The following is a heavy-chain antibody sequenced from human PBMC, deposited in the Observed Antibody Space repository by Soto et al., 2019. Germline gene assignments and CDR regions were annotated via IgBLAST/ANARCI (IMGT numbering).Heavy chain of an antibody. V-gene: IGHV3-49*04. CDR2: IRSKAYGGTT. J-gene: IGHJ4*02. CDR3: TRESGVPG. D-gene: IGHD5-12*01. Sequence: TGGSRRLSCTASGFTFGDYAMSWVRQAPGKGLEWVGFIRSKAYGGTTEYAASVKGRFTISGDDSKSIAYLQMNSLKTEDTAVYYCTRESGVPGWGQGNLVTVSS. CDR1: GFTFGDYA.